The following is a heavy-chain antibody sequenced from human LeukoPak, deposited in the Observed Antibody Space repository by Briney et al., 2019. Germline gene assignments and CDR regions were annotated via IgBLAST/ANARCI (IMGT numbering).Heavy chain of an antibody. V-gene: IGHV4-39*07. D-gene: IGHD3-10*01. CDR2: IYYSGST. J-gene: IGHJ4*02. Sequence: QPSETLSLTCTVSGGSISSSSYYWGWIRQPPGKGLEWIGSIYYSGSTYYNPSLKSRVTISVDTSKNQFSLKLSSVTAADTAVYYCARNTMVRGVGAYYFDYWGQGTLVTVSS. CDR1: GGSISSSSYY. CDR3: ARNTMVRGVGAYYFDY.